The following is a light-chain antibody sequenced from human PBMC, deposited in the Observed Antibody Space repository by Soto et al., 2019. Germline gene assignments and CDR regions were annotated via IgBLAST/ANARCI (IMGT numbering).Light chain of an antibody. CDR1: SSDVGGYNY. J-gene: IGLJ3*02. CDR2: DVT. Sequence: QSVLTQPRSVSGSPGQSVTISCTGTSSDVGGYNYVSWYQQHPGKAPKLMIYDVTKRPSGVPDHFSGSKSGNTASLTISGLQAEDEADYYCCSYAGRYTWVFGGGTKLTVL. CDR3: CSYAGRYTWV. V-gene: IGLV2-11*01.